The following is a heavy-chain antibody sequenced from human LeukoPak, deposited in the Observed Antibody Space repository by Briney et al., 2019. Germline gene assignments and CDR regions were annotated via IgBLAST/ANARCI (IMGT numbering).Heavy chain of an antibody. CDR2: IYYSGST. D-gene: IGHD3-22*01. CDR3: ARGTMEYYYDSSGEVGY. V-gene: IGHV4-30-4*01. J-gene: IGHJ4*02. CDR1: GGSISSGDYY. Sequence: SETLSLTCTVSGGSISSGDYYWSWIRQPPGKGLEWIGYIYYSGSTYYNPSLKSRVTISVDTSKNQFSLKLSSVTAADTAVYYCARGTMEYYYDSSGEVGYWGQGTLVTVSS.